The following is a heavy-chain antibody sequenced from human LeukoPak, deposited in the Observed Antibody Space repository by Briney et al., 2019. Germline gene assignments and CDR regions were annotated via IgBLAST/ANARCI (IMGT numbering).Heavy chain of an antibody. Sequence: GGSLRLSCAASGFTFSNYAMSWARQAPGKGLEWVSAISGSGGSTYYADSVKGRFTISRCNYKNTLYLQMNSLRAEETAVYYCTKGTIWLRFDYWGQGTLVTVSS. J-gene: IGHJ4*02. CDR2: ISGSGGST. CDR1: GFTFSNYA. D-gene: IGHD5-18*01. V-gene: IGHV3-23*01. CDR3: TKGTIWLRFDY.